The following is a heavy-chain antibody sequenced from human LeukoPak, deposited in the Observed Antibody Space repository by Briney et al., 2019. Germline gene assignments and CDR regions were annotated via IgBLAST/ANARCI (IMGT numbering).Heavy chain of an antibody. V-gene: IGHV3-21*04. CDR1: GFTFSSYS. D-gene: IGHD5-18*01. Sequence: GGSLRLSCAASGFTFSSYSMNWVRQAPGKGLEWVSSISSSSSYIYYADSVKGRFTISRDNAKNSLYLQMNSLRAEETAVYYCGRDSGYSYDLEYWGQGTLVTVSS. CDR2: ISSSSSYI. CDR3: GRDSGYSYDLEY. J-gene: IGHJ4*02.